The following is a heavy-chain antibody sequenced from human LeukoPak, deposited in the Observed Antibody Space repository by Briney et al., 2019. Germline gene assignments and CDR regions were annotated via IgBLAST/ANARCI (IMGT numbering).Heavy chain of an antibody. Sequence: GGSLRLSCAASGFTVSSNYMSWVRQAPGKGLEWVSVIYSGGSTYYADSVKGRFTISRHNSKNTLYLQMNSLRAGDTAVYYCASPLILRVSYYYGMDVWGQGTTVTVSS. J-gene: IGHJ6*02. CDR3: ASPLILRVSYYYGMDV. CDR1: GFTVSSNY. D-gene: IGHD1-26*01. V-gene: IGHV3-53*04. CDR2: IYSGGST.